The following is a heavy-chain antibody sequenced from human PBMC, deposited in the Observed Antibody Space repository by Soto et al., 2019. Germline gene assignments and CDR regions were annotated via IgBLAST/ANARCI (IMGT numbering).Heavy chain of an antibody. J-gene: IGHJ4*02. CDR2: IIPIFGTA. V-gene: IGHV1-69*06. D-gene: IGHD3-22*01. CDR3: ASSRLNYYDISGYLDY. CDR1: GGTFSSYA. Sequence: GASVKVSCKASGGTFSSYAISWVRQAPGQGLEWMGGIIPIFGTANYAQKFQGRVTITADKSTSTAYMELSSLRSEDTAVYYCASSRLNYYDISGYLDYWGQGTLGTVSS.